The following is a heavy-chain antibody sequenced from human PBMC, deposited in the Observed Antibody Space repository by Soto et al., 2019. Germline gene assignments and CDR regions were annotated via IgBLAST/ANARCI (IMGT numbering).Heavy chain of an antibody. CDR1: GGTFSSYT. V-gene: IGHV1-69*08. CDR2: IIPILGIA. J-gene: IGHJ4*02. D-gene: IGHD4-17*01. Sequence: QVQLVQSGSEGRKPVPSVKVSCKASGGTFSSYTISWGRQSPGQGREWMGRIIPILGIANYAQKFQGRVTITADKSTSTAYMELSSLRSEDTAVYYCARDHMTTDLDYWGQGTLVTVSS. CDR3: ARDHMTTDLDY.